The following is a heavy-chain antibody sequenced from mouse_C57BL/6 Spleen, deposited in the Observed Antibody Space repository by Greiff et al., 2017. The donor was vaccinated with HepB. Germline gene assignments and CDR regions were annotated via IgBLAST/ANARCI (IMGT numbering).Heavy chain of an antibody. V-gene: IGHV1-54*01. CDR1: GYAFTNYL. D-gene: IGHD2-1*01. CDR3: ARSGIGNYERFAY. J-gene: IGHJ3*01. CDR2: INPGSGGT. Sequence: QVQLQQSGAELVRPGTSVKVSCKASGYAFTNYLIEWVKQRPGQGLEWIGVINPGSGGTNYNEKFKGKATLTADKSSSTAYMQLSSLTSEDSAVYFCARSGIGNYERFAYWGQGTLVTVSA.